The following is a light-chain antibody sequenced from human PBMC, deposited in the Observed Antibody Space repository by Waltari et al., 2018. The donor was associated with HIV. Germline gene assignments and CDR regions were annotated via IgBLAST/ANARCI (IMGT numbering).Light chain of an antibody. Sequence: SYELTQPPSVSVSPGQTARITCSGDALAKQYAYWYQQKPGQAPVLVIFKDSERPSGIPKRFSGSSSGTTVTLTISGVQAEDEADDYCQSADSSATSPFGGGTKLTVL. CDR3: QSADSSATSP. CDR1: ALAKQY. V-gene: IGLV3-25*03. CDR2: KDS. J-gene: IGLJ2*01.